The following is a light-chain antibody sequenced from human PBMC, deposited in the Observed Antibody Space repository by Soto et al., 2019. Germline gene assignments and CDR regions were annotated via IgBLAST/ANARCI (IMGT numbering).Light chain of an antibody. CDR3: QQYGTSPIT. Sequence: ENVLTQSPGTLSLSPGERATLSCRASQTVSSYLTWYQQRPGQAPRLLIYGASKRATGIPDRFSGSGSGTVFTLTISRLEPEDFALYYCQQYGTSPITFGQGTR. CDR2: GAS. CDR1: QTVSSY. V-gene: IGKV3-20*01. J-gene: IGKJ5*01.